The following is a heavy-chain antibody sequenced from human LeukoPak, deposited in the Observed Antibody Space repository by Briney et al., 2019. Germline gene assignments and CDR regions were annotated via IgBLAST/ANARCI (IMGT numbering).Heavy chain of an antibody. J-gene: IGHJ3*02. CDR2: INPNSGGT. V-gene: IGHV1-2*02. CDR3: ARGPNSGYYIGYDAFDI. Sequence: ASVTVSCKASGYTFTGYYMHWVRQAPGQGLEWMGWINPNSGGTNYAQKFQDRVTMTRDTSISTAYMELSRLKSDDTAVYYCARGPNSGYYIGYDAFDIWGQGTMVTVSA. D-gene: IGHD3-3*01. CDR1: GYTFTGYY.